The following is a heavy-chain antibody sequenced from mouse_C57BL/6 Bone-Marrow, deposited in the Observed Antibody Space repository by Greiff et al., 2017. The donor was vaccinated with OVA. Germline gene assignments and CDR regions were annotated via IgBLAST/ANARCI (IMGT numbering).Heavy chain of an antibody. J-gene: IGHJ2*01. CDR2: IDPEDGET. D-gene: IGHD1-1*01. CDR1: GFNIKDYY. Sequence: VQLKESGAELVKPGASVKLSCTASGFNIKDYYMHWVKQRTEQGLEWIGRIDPEDGETKYAPKFQGKATITADTSSNTAYLQLSSLTSEDTAVYYCARSFITTVVAFDYWGQGTTLTVSS. V-gene: IGHV14-2*01. CDR3: ARSFITTVVAFDY.